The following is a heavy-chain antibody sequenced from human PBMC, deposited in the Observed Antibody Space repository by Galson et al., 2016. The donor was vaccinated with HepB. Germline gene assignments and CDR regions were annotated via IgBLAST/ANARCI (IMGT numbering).Heavy chain of an antibody. D-gene: IGHD1-1*01. V-gene: IGHV4-31*03. Sequence: TLSLTCTVSGLSITNGGFYWSWIRQHPGKGLEWIGNIHYSGGTDYSPSPKSRGTMSLDTAKNQLSLKLSSVTAADTAMYFCARVSSWTLDYAFDMWGHGTMVTVSS. CDR3: ARVSSWTLDYAFDM. J-gene: IGHJ3*02. CDR1: GLSITNGGFY. CDR2: IHYSGGT.